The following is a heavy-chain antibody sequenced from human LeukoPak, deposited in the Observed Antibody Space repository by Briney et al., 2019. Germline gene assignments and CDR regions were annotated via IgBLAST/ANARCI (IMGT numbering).Heavy chain of an antibody. V-gene: IGHV3-23*01. D-gene: IGHD2-15*01. Sequence: GSLRLSCAASGFTFSSYAMSWVRQAPGTGLEWVSAISGSGGSTYYADSVKGRFTISRDNSKNTLYLQMNSLRAEDTAVYYCAKDLVVVAARPSTHDYWGQGTLVTVSS. J-gene: IGHJ4*02. CDR2: ISGSGGST. CDR1: GFTFSSYA. CDR3: AKDLVVVAARPSTHDY.